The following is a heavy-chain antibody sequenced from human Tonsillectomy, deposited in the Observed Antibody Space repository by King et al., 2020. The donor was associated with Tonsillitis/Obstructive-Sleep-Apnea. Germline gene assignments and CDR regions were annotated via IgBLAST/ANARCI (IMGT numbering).Heavy chain of an antibody. V-gene: IGHV1-46*01. CDR3: ARERDIVVVPAATDAFDI. J-gene: IGHJ3*02. D-gene: IGHD2-2*01. CDR2: INPSGGST. Sequence: QLVQSGAEVKKPGASVKVSCKASGYTFTSYYMHWVRQAPGQGLEWMGIINPSGGSTSYAQKFQGRVTMTRDTYTSTVYMELSSLRSEDTAVYYCARERDIVVVPAATDAFDIWGQGTMVTVSS. CDR1: GYTFTSYY.